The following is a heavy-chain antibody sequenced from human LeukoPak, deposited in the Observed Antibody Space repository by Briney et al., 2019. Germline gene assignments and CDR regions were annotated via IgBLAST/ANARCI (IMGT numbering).Heavy chain of an antibody. CDR1: GFTFSNAW. CDR2: IKGKTDGGTR. CDR3: TTRRLYCTSSTCSRSQVAY. Sequence: PGGSLRLSCAASGFTFSNAWMSWVRQAPGKGLEWVGRIKGKTDGGTRDYAEPVKGRFTISRDDSKNTLDLQMNSLKTEDTAVYYCTTRRLYCTSSTCSRSQVAYWGQGTLVTVSS. J-gene: IGHJ4*02. D-gene: IGHD2-2*01. V-gene: IGHV3-15*01.